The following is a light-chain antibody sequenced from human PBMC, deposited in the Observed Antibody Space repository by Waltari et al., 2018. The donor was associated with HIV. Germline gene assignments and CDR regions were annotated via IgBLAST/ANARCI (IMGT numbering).Light chain of an antibody. J-gene: IGLJ3*02. Sequence: QSVLNQSPSASGTPGKRVVISCSGSSSNIGSNTVPWYQQFPGTAPKLLIYHYGQRPHGVPERFSGSKSANSASVAISGLRSEEEADYYCATWDDSLNAWVFGGETKLTVL. CDR3: ATWDDSLNAWV. CDR2: HYG. V-gene: IGLV1-44*01. CDR1: SSNIGSNT.